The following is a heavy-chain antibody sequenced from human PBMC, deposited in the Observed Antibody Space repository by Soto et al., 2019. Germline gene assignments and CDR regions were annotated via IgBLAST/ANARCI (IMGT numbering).Heavy chain of an antibody. CDR2: IWYDGSNK. CDR3: AAATTWNFHFPY. V-gene: IGHV3-33*03. CDR1: GFTISTHV. D-gene: IGHD1-7*01. J-gene: IGHJ4*02. Sequence: QAQLVESGGGVGQPGTSLRLSCAASGFTISTHVMHWVRQAPGKGLEWLANIWYDGSNKFYAESVKGRFSISKDNSKNTLYLQMSSLRAEDTAVYYCAAATTWNFHFPYWGQGTQVTVSS.